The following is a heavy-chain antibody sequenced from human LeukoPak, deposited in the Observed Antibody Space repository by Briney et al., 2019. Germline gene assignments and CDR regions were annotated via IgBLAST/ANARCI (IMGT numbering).Heavy chain of an antibody. Sequence: GGSLRLSCAASGFTFSSYWMHWVRQVPGKGLVWVSSICSSSTYTYYIDSVKGRFTISRDNAKNSLYLQMDSLRAEDTAVYYCAGEGKWFSTYYYYYMDVWGKGTTVTVSS. V-gene: IGHV3-21*01. CDR2: ICSSSTYT. D-gene: IGHD3-22*01. J-gene: IGHJ6*03. CDR1: GFTFSSYW. CDR3: AGEGKWFSTYYYYYMDV.